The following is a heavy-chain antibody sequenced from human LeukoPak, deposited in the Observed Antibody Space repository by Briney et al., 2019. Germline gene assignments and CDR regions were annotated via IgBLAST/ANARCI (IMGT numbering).Heavy chain of an antibody. CDR2: IRYDGSNK. CDR1: GFTFSSYD. J-gene: IGHJ4*02. Sequence: GGSLRLSCAASGFTFSSYDMHWVRQATGKGLEWVAFIRYDGSNKYYADSVKGRFTISRDNSKNTLYLQMNSLRAEDTAVYYCAKDVVAGYCSSTSCYSYFDYWGQGTLVTVSS. V-gene: IGHV3-30*02. CDR3: AKDVVAGYCSSTSCYSYFDY. D-gene: IGHD2-2*01.